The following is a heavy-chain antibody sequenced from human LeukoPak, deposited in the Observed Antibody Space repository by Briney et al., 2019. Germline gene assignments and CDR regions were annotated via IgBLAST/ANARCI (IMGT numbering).Heavy chain of an antibody. CDR3: AELGITMIGGV. D-gene: IGHD3-10*02. CDR2: ISSSGSTI. CDR1: GFTFSTYS. Sequence: GGSLRLSCAASGFTFSTYSGNRIRQAPGKGLEWVSYISSSGSTIYYADSVKGRFTISRDNAKNSLYLQMNSLRAEDTAVYYCAELGITMIGGVWGKGTTVTISS. J-gene: IGHJ6*04. V-gene: IGHV3-48*04.